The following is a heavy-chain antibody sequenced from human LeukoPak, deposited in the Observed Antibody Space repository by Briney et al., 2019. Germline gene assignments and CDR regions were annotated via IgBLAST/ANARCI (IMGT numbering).Heavy chain of an antibody. V-gene: IGHV1-2*02. CDR2: INPNSGGT. D-gene: IGHD3-3*01. CDR1: GYTFTGYY. Sequence: ASVTVSCKASGYTFTGYYMHWVRQAPGQGLEWMGWINPNSGGTNYAQKFQGRVTMTRDTSISTAYMELSRLRSDDTAVYYCARADLPIFGVVHNWFDPWGQGTLVTVSS. J-gene: IGHJ5*02. CDR3: ARADLPIFGVVHNWFDP.